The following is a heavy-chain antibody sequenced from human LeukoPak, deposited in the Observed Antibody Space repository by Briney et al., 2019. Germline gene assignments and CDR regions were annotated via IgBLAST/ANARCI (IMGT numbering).Heavy chain of an antibody. J-gene: IGHJ6*02. Sequence: SETLSLTCSVSGDSISGDYWSWIRQPPGRELGWIGYSSHIGSAKYNPSLKSRVTISVDTSKNQFSLKVVAVTPADTAVYYCARDRGWVGYYGSVTNYGMDVWGQGTTVTVSS. CDR2: SSHIGSA. CDR1: GDSISGDY. CDR3: ARDRGWVGYYGSVTNYGMDV. V-gene: IGHV4-59*01. D-gene: IGHD3-10*01.